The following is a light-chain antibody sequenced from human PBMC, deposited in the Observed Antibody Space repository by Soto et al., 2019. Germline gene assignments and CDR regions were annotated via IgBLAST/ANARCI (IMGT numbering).Light chain of an antibody. J-gene: IGKJ2*01. V-gene: IGKV3-20*01. CDR2: GAS. CDR1: QSVSSSY. CDR3: QLYGTAPFT. Sequence: EIVLTQSPGTLSLSAGDRATLSCRASQSVSSSYLAWYQQKPGQAPRLLIYGASSRATGIPDRFSGSGSGTDFTLTISRLEPEDFAVYYCQLYGTAPFTFGQGTKLDI.